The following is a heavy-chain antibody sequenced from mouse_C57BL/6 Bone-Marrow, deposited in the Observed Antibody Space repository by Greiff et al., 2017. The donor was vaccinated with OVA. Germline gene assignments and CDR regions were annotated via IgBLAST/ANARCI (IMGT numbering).Heavy chain of an antibody. D-gene: IGHD1-1*01. J-gene: IGHJ1*03. CDR3: ARGRTVVTKDV. CDR1: GFTIKNTY. Sequence: QVQLQQSVAELVRPGASVKLSCTASGFTIKNTYMHWVKQRTGQGLEWIGEIYPRSGNTYYNEKFKGKATLTADKSSSTAYMELRSLTSEDSAVYFCARGRTVVTKDVWGTGTTVTVSS. CDR2: IYPRSGNT. V-gene: IGHV1-81*01.